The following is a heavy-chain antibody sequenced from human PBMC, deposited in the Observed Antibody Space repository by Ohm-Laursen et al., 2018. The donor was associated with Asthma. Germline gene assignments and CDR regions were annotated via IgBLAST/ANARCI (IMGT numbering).Heavy chain of an antibody. CDR2: IYYSGGT. V-gene: IGHV4-31*02. J-gene: IGHJ3*02. CDR3: ARDPGIVVPDAFDI. D-gene: IGHD3-22*01. CDR1: GGSLSSGGYY. Sequence: SETLSLTCPVSGGSLSSGGYYWSWIRQHPGKGLEWIGSIYYSGGTYYNPSLKSRVTISVDTSKNQFSLKLSSVTAADTAVYYCARDPGIVVPDAFDIWGQGTMVTVSS.